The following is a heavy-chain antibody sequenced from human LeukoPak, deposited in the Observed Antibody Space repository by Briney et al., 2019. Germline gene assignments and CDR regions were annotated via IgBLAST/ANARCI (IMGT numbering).Heavy chain of an antibody. Sequence: GGSLRLSCAASGFTFRSYAMNWVRQAPGKGLEWVANIKQDGSEKYYVDSVKGRFTISRDNAKNSLYLQMNSLRAEDTAVYYCARDPYCSGGSCYSEYFQHWGQGTLVTVSS. CDR1: GFTFRSYA. J-gene: IGHJ1*01. CDR2: IKQDGSEK. V-gene: IGHV3-7*01. D-gene: IGHD2-15*01. CDR3: ARDPYCSGGSCYSEYFQH.